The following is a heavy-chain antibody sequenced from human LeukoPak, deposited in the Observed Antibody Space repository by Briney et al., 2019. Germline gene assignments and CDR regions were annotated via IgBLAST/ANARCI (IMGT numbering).Heavy chain of an antibody. D-gene: IGHD3/OR15-3a*01. V-gene: IGHV3-21*01. CDR2: ISGSSSYI. CDR3: ARDAGLWPSDFDY. CDR1: GFTFSSYS. Sequence: GGSLRLSCAASGFTFSSYSMNWVRQAPGKGLEWVSSISGSSSYIYYADSVKGRFTISRDNAKNSLYLQMNSLRAEDTAVYYCARDAGLWPSDFDYWGQGTLVTVSS. J-gene: IGHJ4*02.